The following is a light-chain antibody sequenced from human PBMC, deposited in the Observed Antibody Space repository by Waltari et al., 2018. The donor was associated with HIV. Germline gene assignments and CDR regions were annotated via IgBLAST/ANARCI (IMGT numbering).Light chain of an antibody. CDR1: ASVSSN. J-gene: IGKJ5*01. CDR3: QQNNNWPPIT. Sequence: EIVMTQSPATLSVSPGERATLSCRASASVSSNVAWYQQKPGQAPSLIIYEASNRATGIPTRFSGSGSGTEFTLTISRLQSEDFAVYYCQQNNNWPPITFGQGTRLEIK. CDR2: EAS. V-gene: IGKV3-15*01.